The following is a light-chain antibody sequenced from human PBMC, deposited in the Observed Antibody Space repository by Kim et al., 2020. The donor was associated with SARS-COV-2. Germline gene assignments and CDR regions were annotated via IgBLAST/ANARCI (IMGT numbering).Light chain of an antibody. J-gene: IGLJ3*02. CDR2: EVD. Sequence: GQSITISGTGTNSDVGSYNLVSWYQQYPGKAPRLIIYEVDKRPSELSNRFAGSKSGNTASLTISGLLAEDEADYYCCSYAGSITWVFGGGTQLTVL. V-gene: IGLV2-23*02. CDR1: NSDVGSYNL. CDR3: CSYAGSITWV.